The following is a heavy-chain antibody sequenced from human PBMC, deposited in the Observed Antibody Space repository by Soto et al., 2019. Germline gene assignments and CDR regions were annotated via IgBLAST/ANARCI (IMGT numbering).Heavy chain of an antibody. CDR2: ISYDGSNK. Sequence: QVQLVESGGGVVQPGRSLRLSCAASGFTFSSYGTHWVRQAPGKGLEWVAVISYDGSNKYYADSVKGRFTISRDNSKNTLYLQMNSLRAEDTAVYYCAKSNSTVTTQYSYYFDYWGQGTLVTVSS. V-gene: IGHV3-30*18. CDR1: GFTFSSYG. D-gene: IGHD4-17*01. CDR3: AKSNSTVTTQYSYYFDY. J-gene: IGHJ4*02.